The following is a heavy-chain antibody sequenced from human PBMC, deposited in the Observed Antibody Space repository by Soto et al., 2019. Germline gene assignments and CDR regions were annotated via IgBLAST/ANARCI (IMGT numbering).Heavy chain of an antibody. CDR2: IYPGDSDT. CDR1: GYSFTSHW. D-gene: IGHD6-13*01. CDR3: ARTSAAGKYYYGMDV. J-gene: IGHJ6*02. Sequence: GESLKISCKGSGYSFTSHWNGWVRKMPGKGLEWMGIIYPGDSDTRYSPSFQGQVTISADKSISTAYLQWSSLKASDTAMYYFARTSAAGKYYYGMDVWGRGALVTVSS. V-gene: IGHV5-51*01.